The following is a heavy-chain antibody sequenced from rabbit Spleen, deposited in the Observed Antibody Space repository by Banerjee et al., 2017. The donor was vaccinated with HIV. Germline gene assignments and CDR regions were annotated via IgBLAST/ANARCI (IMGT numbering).Heavy chain of an antibody. CDR1: GFSFSSSDY. CDR3: ARGIGGYYWTRLDL. V-gene: IGHV1S40*01. Sequence: QSLEESGGDLVKPGASLTLTCTASGFSFSSSDYMCWVRQAPGKGLEWIGCIYISGGNTYYASWARGRFTISKTSSTTVTLQMTSLTAADTATYFCARGIGGYYWTRLDLWGPGTLVTVS. J-gene: IGHJ3*01. D-gene: IGHD1-1*01. CDR2: IYISGGNT.